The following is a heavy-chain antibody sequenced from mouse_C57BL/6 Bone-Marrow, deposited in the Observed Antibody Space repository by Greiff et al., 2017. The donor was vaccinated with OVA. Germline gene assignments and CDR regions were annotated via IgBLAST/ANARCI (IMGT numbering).Heavy chain of an antibody. CDR2: IYPGGGYT. J-gene: IGHJ2*01. V-gene: IGHV1-63*01. Sequence: VKLMESGAELVRPGTSVKMSCKASGYTFTNYWIGWAKQRPGHGLEWIGDIYPGGGYTNYNEKFKGKATLTADKSSSTAYMQFSSLRSEDSAIYYCARYYRGYFDSWGQGTTLTVSS. D-gene: IGHD1-1*02. CDR3: ARYYRGYFDS. CDR1: GYTFTNYW.